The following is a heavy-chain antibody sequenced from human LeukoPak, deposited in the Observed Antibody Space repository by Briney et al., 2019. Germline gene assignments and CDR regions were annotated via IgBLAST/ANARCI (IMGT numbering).Heavy chain of an antibody. Sequence: GGSLRLSCAASGFTFSSYWMHWVRQAPGKGLVWVSRINSDGSSTSYADSVKGRFTISRDNAKNTLYLQTNSLRAEDTAVYYCAREYASSGYSYDYWGQGTLVTVSS. V-gene: IGHV3-74*01. D-gene: IGHD5-18*01. CDR1: GFTFSSYW. J-gene: IGHJ4*02. CDR3: AREYASSGYSYDY. CDR2: INSDGSST.